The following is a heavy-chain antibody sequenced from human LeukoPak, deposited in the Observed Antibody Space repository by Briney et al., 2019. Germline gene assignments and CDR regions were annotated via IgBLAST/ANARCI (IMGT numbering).Heavy chain of an antibody. D-gene: IGHD3-16*02. Sequence: SETLSLTCAVSGGSISSGGYSWSWIRQPPGKGLEWIGYIYHSGSTYYTPSLKSRVTISVDRSKNQFSLKLSSVTAADTAVYYCARGATHSNPGELSPTPLDYWGQGTLVTVSS. V-gene: IGHV4-30-2*01. J-gene: IGHJ4*02. CDR3: ARGATHSNPGELSPTPLDY. CDR1: GGSISSGGYS. CDR2: IYHSGST.